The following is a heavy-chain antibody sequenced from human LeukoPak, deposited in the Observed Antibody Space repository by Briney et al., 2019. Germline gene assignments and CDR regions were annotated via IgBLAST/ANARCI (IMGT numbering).Heavy chain of an antibody. Sequence: SETLSLTCAVYGGSFSGYYWSWIRQPPGKGLEWIGEINHSGSTNYNPSLKSRVTISVDTSKNQFSLKLSSVTAADTAVYYCARGRDGWPYWYFDLWAVAPWSLSPQ. J-gene: IGHJ2*01. CDR2: INHSGST. CDR3: ARGRDGWPYWYFDL. V-gene: IGHV4-34*01. D-gene: IGHD5-24*01. CDR1: GGSFSGYY.